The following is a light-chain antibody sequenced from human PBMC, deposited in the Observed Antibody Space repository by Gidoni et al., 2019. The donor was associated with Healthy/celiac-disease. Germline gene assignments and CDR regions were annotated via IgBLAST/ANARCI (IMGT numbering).Light chain of an antibody. CDR1: QSVSSY. J-gene: IGKJ4*01. Sequence: HPPATLSLSPGERATLSCRASQSVSSYLAWYQQKPGQAPRLLIYDASNRATGIPARFSGSGSGTDFTLTISSLEPEDFAVYYCQQRSNWPLTFGGGTKVEIK. CDR2: DAS. CDR3: QQRSNWPLT. V-gene: IGKV3-11*01.